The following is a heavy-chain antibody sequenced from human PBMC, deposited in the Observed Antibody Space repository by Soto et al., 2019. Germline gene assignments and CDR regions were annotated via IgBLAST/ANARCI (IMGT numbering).Heavy chain of an antibody. V-gene: IGHV3-21*01. CDR3: ARDLNSGSYYFAEYYFDY. CDR2: ISSSSSYI. Sequence: LSCAASGFTFSSYSMNWVRQAPGKGLEWVSSISSSSSYIYYADSVKGRFTISRDNAKNSLYLQMNSLRAEDTAVYYCARDLNSGSYYFAEYYFDYWGQGTLVTVSS. J-gene: IGHJ4*02. CDR1: GFTFSSYS. D-gene: IGHD1-26*01.